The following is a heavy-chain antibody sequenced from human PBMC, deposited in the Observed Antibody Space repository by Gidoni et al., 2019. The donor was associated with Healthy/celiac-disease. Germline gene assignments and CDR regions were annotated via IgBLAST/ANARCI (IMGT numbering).Heavy chain of an antibody. J-gene: IGHJ5*02. CDR1: GFTFSSYA. Sequence: EVQLLESGGGLVQPGGSLRLSCAASGFTFSSYAMSWVRQAPGKGLEWVSAISGSGGSTYYADSVKGRFTIARDNSKNTLYLQMNSLRAEDTAVDYCAKAPPYYDILTGLVGGGWFDPWGQGTLVTVSS. V-gene: IGHV3-23*01. D-gene: IGHD3-9*01. CDR3: AKAPPYYDILTGLVGGGWFDP. CDR2: ISGSGGST.